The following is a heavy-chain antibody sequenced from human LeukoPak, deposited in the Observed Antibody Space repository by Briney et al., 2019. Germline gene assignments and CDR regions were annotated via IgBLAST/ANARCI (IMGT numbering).Heavy chain of an antibody. Sequence: SETLSLTCTVSGGSISSGGYYWSWIRQPPGKGLEWIGYIYYSGSTNYNPSLKSRVTISVDTSKNQFSLKLSSVTAADTAVYYCARGDGDSGAFDIWGQGTMVTVSS. J-gene: IGHJ3*02. V-gene: IGHV4-61*08. D-gene: IGHD7-27*01. CDR1: GGSISSGGYY. CDR3: ARGDGDSGAFDI. CDR2: IYYSGST.